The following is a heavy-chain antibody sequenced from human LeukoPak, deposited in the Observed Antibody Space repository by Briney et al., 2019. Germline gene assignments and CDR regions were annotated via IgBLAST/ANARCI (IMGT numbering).Heavy chain of an antibody. CDR3: ARVQGYYYDSSGYYWFDP. CDR1: GGSVNSDSYY. J-gene: IGHJ5*02. D-gene: IGHD3-22*01. Sequence: SETLSLTCTVSGGSVNSDSYYWSWIRQPPGKGLEWIGYIYYSGSTNYNPSLKSRVTISVDTSKNQFSLKLSSVTAADTAVYYCARVQGYYYDSSGYYWFDPWGRGTLVTVSS. CDR2: IYYSGST. V-gene: IGHV4-61*01.